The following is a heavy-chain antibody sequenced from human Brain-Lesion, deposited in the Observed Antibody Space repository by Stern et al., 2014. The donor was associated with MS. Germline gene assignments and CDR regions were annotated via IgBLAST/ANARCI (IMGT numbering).Heavy chain of an antibody. CDR1: GGSVSSTSYA. D-gene: IGHD2-15*01. J-gene: IGHJ5*02. V-gene: IGHV4-39*01. CDR2: IYYSGNT. CDR3: AGEEDIRYCSGGSCTGNWFDP. Sequence: VQLLQSGPGLVKPSETLSLTCTVAGGSVSSTSYAWAWIRQPPGKGLEWIGTIYYSGNTYYSPSLKRRLTISLETSKNQFSLQVGSVTAADTAVYYCAGEEDIRYCSGGSCTGNWFDPWGQGTLVTVSS.